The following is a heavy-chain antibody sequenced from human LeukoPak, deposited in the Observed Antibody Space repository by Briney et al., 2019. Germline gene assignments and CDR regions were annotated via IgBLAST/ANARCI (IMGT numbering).Heavy chain of an antibody. CDR2: INSDGSST. D-gene: IGHD3-10*01. V-gene: IGHV3-74*01. CDR1: GFTFSGYW. J-gene: IGHJ3*02. Sequence: PGGSLRLSCAASGFTFSGYWMHWVRQAPGKGLVWVSRINSDGSSTSYADSVKGRFTISRDNAKNTLYLQMNSLRAEDTAVYYCARGGSYSHSAFDIWGQGTMVTVSS. CDR3: ARGGSYSHSAFDI.